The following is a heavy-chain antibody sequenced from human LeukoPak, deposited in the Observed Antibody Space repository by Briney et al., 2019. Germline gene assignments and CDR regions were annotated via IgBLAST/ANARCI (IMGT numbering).Heavy chain of an antibody. CDR1: GGSISSYY. CDR2: IYYSGST. V-gene: IGHV4-59*12. Sequence: PSETLSLTCTVSGGSISSYYWSWIRQPPGKGLEWIGYIYYSGSTNYNPSLRSRVTISVDTSKNRFSLKLSSVTAADTAVYYCARGTSGYYYYYMDVWGKGTTVTVSS. J-gene: IGHJ6*03. D-gene: IGHD2-8*01. CDR3: ARGTSGYYYYYMDV.